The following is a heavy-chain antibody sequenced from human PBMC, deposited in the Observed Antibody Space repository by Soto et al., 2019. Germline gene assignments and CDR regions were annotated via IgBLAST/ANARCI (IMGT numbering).Heavy chain of an antibody. CDR1: GFTFSSYW. D-gene: IGHD2-15*01. J-gene: IGHJ5*02. CDR2: IKQDGSEK. Sequence: EVQLVESGGGLVQPGGSLRLSCAASGFTFSSYWMSWVRQAPGKGLEWVANIKQDGSEKYYVDSVKGRFTISRDNAKNSLDLQMNSLRAEDTAVYYCARHYCSGGSCLFGPWGQGTLVTVSS. V-gene: IGHV3-7*01. CDR3: ARHYCSGGSCLFGP.